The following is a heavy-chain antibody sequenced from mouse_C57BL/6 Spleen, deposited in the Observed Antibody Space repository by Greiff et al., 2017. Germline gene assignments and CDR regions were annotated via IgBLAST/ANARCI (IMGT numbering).Heavy chain of an antibody. Sequence: VHVKQSGAELVRPGASVKLSCTASGFNIKDDYMHWVKQRPEQGLEWIGWIDPENGDTEYASKFQGKATITADTSSNTAYLQLSSLTSEDTAVYYCTTWNDGFPLDYWGQGTTLTVSS. CDR2: IDPENGDT. CDR3: TTWNDGFPLDY. CDR1: GFNIKDDY. J-gene: IGHJ2*01. V-gene: IGHV14-4*01. D-gene: IGHD2-3*01.